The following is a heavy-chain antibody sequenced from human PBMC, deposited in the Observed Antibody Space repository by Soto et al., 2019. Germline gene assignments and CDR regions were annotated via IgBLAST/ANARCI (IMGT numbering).Heavy chain of an antibody. CDR1: GFTFSSYD. V-gene: IGHV3-13*01. CDR2: IGTAGDT. D-gene: IGHD3-9*01. Sequence: GGSLRLSCAASGFTFSSYDMHWVRQAPGKGLEWVSAIGTAGDTYYPGSVKGRFTISRENAKNSLYLQMNSLRAEDTAVYYCARASVLPYEPPGYYGMDVWGQGTTVTVSS. J-gene: IGHJ6*02. CDR3: ARASVLPYEPPGYYGMDV.